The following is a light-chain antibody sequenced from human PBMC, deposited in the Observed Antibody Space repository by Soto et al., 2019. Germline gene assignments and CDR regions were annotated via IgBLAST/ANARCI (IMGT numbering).Light chain of an antibody. V-gene: IGKV3-20*01. CDR1: QSVGNNY. J-gene: IGKJ1*01. Sequence: EIVLTQSPGTLSLSPGERATLSCRASQSVGNNYLAWYKQKPGQAPRLLIYGASNRATGIPDRFSGSGSGTDFTLTISRLEPEDFAVDYCQQYGSSGTFGQGTKVDIK. CDR2: GAS. CDR3: QQYGSSGT.